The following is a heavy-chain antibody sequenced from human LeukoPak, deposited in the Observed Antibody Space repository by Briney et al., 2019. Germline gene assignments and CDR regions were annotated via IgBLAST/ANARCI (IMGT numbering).Heavy chain of an antibody. CDR3: ARDRHQLLRGSWFDP. V-gene: IGHV1-2*02. CDR2: INPNSGGT. Sequence: ASVKVSCKASGYTFTGYYMHWVRQAPGQGLEWMGWINPNSGGTNYAQKFQGRVTMTRDTSISTAYMELSRLRSDDTAVYYCARDRHQLLRGSWFDPWGQGTLVTVSS. J-gene: IGHJ5*02. D-gene: IGHD2-2*01. CDR1: GYTFTGYY.